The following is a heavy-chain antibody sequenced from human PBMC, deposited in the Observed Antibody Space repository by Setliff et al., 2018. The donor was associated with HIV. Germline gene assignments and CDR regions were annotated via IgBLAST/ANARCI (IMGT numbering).Heavy chain of an antibody. V-gene: IGHV4-38-2*02. CDR1: GFSISSNYY. D-gene: IGHD3-22*01. CDR3: ARDPRGLLSPVPRGYFDY. CDR2: IYHSGTA. J-gene: IGHJ4*02. Sequence: PSETLSLTCNVSGFSISSNYYWGLVRQPPGRGLEWIANIYHSGTAYYNPSFKTRVAISIDTSKNYVSLKLRSLTAADTAIHYCARDPRGLLSPVPRGYFDYWGQGALVTVSS.